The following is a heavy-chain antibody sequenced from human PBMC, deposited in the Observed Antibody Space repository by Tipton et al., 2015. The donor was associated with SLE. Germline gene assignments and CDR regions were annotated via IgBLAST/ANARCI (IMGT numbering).Heavy chain of an antibody. D-gene: IGHD2-8*01. Sequence: LRLSCTVSGYSISSGYYWGWIRQPPGKGLELIGSIYHSGSTYYNPSLKSRVTISVDTSKNQFSLKLSSVTAADTAVYYCARDRGVYWYFDLWGRGTLVTVSS. J-gene: IGHJ2*01. V-gene: IGHV4-38-2*02. CDR2: IYHSGST. CDR1: GYSISSGYY. CDR3: ARDRGVYWYFDL.